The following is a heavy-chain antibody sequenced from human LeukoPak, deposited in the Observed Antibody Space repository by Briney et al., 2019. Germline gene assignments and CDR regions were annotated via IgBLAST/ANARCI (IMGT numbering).Heavy chain of an antibody. V-gene: IGHV3-7*01. Sequence: GSLRLSCAASGFTFSSYWMSWVRQAPGKGLEWVANMKQDGSEKYYVDSVKGRFTISRDNAKNSLYLQMNSLRAEDTAVYYCARDWEQQLGFASFPAPDYWGQGTLVTVSS. D-gene: IGHD6-13*01. CDR1: GFTFSSYW. CDR3: ARDWEQQLGFASFPAPDY. J-gene: IGHJ4*02. CDR2: MKQDGSEK.